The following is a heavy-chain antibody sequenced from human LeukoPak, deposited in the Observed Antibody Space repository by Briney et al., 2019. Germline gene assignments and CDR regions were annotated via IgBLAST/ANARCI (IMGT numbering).Heavy chain of an antibody. V-gene: IGHV4-34*01. J-gene: IGHJ6*02. CDR3: ARGILHCSSTSCYLGYYYYGMDV. CDR1: GGSFSGYY. D-gene: IGHD2-2*01. CDR2: INHSGST. Sequence: SETLSLTCAVYGGSFSGYYWSWIRQPPGKGLEWIGEINHSGSTNYNPSLKSRVTISVDTSKNQFSLKLSSVTAADTAVYYCARGILHCSSTSCYLGYYYYGMDVWGQGTTVTVSS.